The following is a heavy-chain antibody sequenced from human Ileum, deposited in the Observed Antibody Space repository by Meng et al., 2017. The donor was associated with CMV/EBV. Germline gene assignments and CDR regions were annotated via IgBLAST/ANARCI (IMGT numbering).Heavy chain of an antibody. J-gene: IGHJ3*01. D-gene: IGHD3-16*01. CDR1: GFDFEDYT. CDR2: ISWDGGDT. Sequence: GESLKISCSASGFDFEDYTMHWVRQAPGKSLEWVSLISWDGGDTLYADSVGGRFTISRDNSKNSLYLHMSSLRADDTAFYYCATIGGLQAFDFWGQGTMVTVSS. V-gene: IGHV3-43*01. CDR3: ATIGGLQAFDF.